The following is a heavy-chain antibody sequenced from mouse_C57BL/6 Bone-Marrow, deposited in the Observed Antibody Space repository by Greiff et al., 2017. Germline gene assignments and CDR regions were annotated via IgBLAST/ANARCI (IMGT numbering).Heavy chain of an antibody. CDR1: GCTFTSYG. V-gene: IGHV1-81*01. J-gene: IGHJ3*01. D-gene: IGHD4-1*01. CDR3: ARSLTGTGAY. CDR2: IYPRSGNT. Sequence: VKLQESGAELARPGASVKLSCKASGCTFTSYGISWVKQRTGQGLEWIGEIYPRSGNTYYNEKFKGKATLTADKSSSTAYMELRSLTSEDSAVYFCARSLTGTGAYWGQGTLVTVSA.